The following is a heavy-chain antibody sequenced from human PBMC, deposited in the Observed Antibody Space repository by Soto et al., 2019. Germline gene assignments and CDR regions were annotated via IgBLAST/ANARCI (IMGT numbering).Heavy chain of an antibody. CDR1: GGSIRPYY. D-gene: IGHD6-6*01. CDR3: ARGSPMSSSFPLDF. Sequence: QVQLQESGPGLVTPSETLSLTCTVSGGSIRPYYWSWIRQPPGKGLEWIGYIYYTGSTNYNSSLKSRVTMSLDTSKNQFSLKLNSVTDADTALYYCARGSPMSSSFPLDFWGQGTLVAVSS. V-gene: IGHV4-59*01. CDR2: IYYTGST. J-gene: IGHJ4*02.